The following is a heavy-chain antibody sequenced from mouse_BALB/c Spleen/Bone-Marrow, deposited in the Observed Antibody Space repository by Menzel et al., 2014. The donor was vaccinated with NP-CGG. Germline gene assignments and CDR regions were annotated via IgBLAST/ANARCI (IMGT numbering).Heavy chain of an antibody. CDR3: ARVITWYFDV. Sequence: RLEWVATISSGGSYTYYPDSVKGRFTISRDNAKNTLYLQMSSLRSEDTAMYYCARVITWYFDVWGAGTTVTVSS. J-gene: IGHJ1*01. D-gene: IGHD2-4*01. V-gene: IGHV5-9-1*01. CDR2: ISSGGSYT.